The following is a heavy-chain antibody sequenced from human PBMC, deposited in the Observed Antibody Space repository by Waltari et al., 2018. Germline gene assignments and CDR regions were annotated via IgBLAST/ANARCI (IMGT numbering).Heavy chain of an antibody. D-gene: IGHD1-26*01. CDR1: GTTFTTSD. Sequence: QVQLVQSGAEATKPGASVKVSCQASGTTFTTSDINWVRQAPGQGLEWMGWMNPNSGVTGYAQKFQGRVSITRDISIRTAYMELSILSSEDSAMYYCAIGSYYGGGGFGPWGQGTLVTVSS. CDR3: AIGSYYGGGGFGP. J-gene: IGHJ5*02. CDR2: MNPNSGVT. V-gene: IGHV1-8*03.